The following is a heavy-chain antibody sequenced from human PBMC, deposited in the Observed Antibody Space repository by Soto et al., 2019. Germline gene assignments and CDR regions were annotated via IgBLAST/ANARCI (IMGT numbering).Heavy chain of an antibody. V-gene: IGHV3-21*01. CDR2: ISTGSDSI. D-gene: IGHD6-19*01. Sequence: VGSLRLSCAASGFIFTSYSMVWVRLAPGKGLEWVASISTGSDSIYYADSVKGRFTVSRDNAKNSLYLQMNNLRVEDTAVYFCAKDRSADRFVQYFQHWGQGTQVTVSS. CDR3: AKDRSADRFVQYFQH. CDR1: GFIFTSYS. J-gene: IGHJ1*01.